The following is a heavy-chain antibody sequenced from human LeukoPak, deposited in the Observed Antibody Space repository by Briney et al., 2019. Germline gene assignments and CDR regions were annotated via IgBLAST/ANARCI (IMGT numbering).Heavy chain of an antibody. CDR2: ISSDGNNK. CDR1: GFTFSSYA. D-gene: IGHD6-19*01. CDR3: ARDSGWYSGPYYFDY. V-gene: IGHV3-30*14. J-gene: IGHJ4*02. Sequence: GGSLRLSCAASGFTFSSYAMHWVRQAPGKGLEWVAVISSDGNNKYYADSVKGRFTISRDNSKNTLYLQMNSLRAEDTAVYYCARDSGWYSGPYYFDYWGQGTLVTVSS.